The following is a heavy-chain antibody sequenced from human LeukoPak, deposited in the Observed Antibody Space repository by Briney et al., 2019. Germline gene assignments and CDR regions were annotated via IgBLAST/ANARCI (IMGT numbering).Heavy chain of an antibody. V-gene: IGHV1-18*01. Sequence: ASVKVTCNASGYTFTSYGISLARQAPGQGLEWMGWITPKNGNTKYAQKLQGRVTMTTDTSTNTAYMELRSLRSDDTAVYYCARVVSRPGYYYMDVWGKGTTVSVSS. CDR2: ITPKNGNT. D-gene: IGHD3-16*02. J-gene: IGHJ6*03. CDR3: ARVVSRPGYYYMDV. CDR1: GYTFTSYG.